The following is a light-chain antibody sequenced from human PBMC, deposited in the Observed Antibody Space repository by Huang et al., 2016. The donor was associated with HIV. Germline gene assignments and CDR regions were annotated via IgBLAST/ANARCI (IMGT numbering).Light chain of an antibody. Sequence: IVMTQSPGTLSVSPGERATPSCRASQSVGSTLAWYQQKPGQSPRLLIYGASTRATGSPARFSGSGSGTEFTLTISSLQSEDFAVYYCQQYYKLYTCGQGTKLEIK. CDR3: QQYYKLYT. CDR2: GAS. CDR1: QSVGST. V-gene: IGKV3-15*01. J-gene: IGKJ2*01.